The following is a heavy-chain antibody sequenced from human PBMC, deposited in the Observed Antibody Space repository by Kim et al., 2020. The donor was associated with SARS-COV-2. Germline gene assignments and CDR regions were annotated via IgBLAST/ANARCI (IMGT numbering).Heavy chain of an antibody. D-gene: IGHD3-22*01. V-gene: IGHV4-61*02. J-gene: IGHJ3*02. CDR2: ICTTGST. CDR3: ARGAYYDSSGSRDAFNM. Sequence: SETLYLTCTVSGDSISSGSYCWSWIRQPAGKGLEWVGRICTTGSTNYNPSLKSRVTILVDTSKNQFSLKLNSVTAADTAVYYCARGAYYDSSGSRDAFNMWGQGTMVTVSS. CDR1: GDSISSGSYC.